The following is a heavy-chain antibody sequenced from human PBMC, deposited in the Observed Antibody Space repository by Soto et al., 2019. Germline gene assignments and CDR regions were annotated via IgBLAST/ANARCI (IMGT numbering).Heavy chain of an antibody. V-gene: IGHV3-30-3*01. CDR2: ISFDGSNE. J-gene: IGHJ6*02. CDR1: GFSFSNCA. CDR3: ARDTRCMNIHRHPHYGIDL. Sequence: QEQLVESGGSVVQPGRSLRLSCAASGFSFSNCAMHWFRQAPGKGLEGVAVISFDGSNEYYAESVRGRFTISRDNSKNTLYLQVNSLRADDTAVYFCARDTRCMNIHRHPHYGIDLWGQGTPVIVS. D-gene: IGHD2-8*01.